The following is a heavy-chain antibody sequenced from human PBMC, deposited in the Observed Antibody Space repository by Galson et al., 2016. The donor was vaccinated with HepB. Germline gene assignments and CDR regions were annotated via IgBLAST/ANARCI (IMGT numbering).Heavy chain of an antibody. CDR3: AREAIAAAGTHDAFDI. J-gene: IGHJ3*02. Sequence: SLRLSCAASGSTFNNYDMHWFRQAPGKGLEWVSAIYSGGSTYYADAVKGHFTVSRDNPKNTVYLQMNSLRAEDTAVYYCAREAIAAAGTHDAFDIWGQGTMVTVCS. CDR1: GSTFNNYD. D-gene: IGHD6-13*01. CDR2: IYSGGST. V-gene: IGHV3-53*01.